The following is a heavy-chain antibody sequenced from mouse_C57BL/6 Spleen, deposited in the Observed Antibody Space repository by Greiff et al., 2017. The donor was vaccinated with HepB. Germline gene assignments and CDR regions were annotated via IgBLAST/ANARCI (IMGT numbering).Heavy chain of an antibody. J-gene: IGHJ3*01. CDR3: TRRKDSNYVFAY. D-gene: IGHD2-5*01. CDR2: IDPETGGT. Sequence: QVHVKQSGAELVRPGASVTLSCKASGYTFTDYEMHWVKQTPVHGLEWIGAIDPETGGTAYNQKFKGKAILTADKSSSTAYMELRSLTSEDSAVYYCTRRKDSNYVFAYWGQGTLVTVSA. V-gene: IGHV1-15*01. CDR1: GYTFTDYE.